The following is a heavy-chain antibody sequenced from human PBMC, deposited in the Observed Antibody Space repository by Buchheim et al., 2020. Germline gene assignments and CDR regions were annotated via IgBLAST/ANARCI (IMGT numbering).Heavy chain of an antibody. J-gene: IGHJ4*02. Sequence: QVQLVESGGGVVQPGRSLRLSCAASGFTFSGHGMHWVRQAPGKGLEWVSIISSDGSSKHYGDSVKGRFTVSRDHSNNTLYLQMDSLRADDTAVYYCVKEWNLNYFFDYWGQGTL. D-gene: IGHD1-1*01. CDR3: VKEWNLNYFFDY. CDR1: GFTFSGHG. V-gene: IGHV3-30*18. CDR2: ISSDGSSK.